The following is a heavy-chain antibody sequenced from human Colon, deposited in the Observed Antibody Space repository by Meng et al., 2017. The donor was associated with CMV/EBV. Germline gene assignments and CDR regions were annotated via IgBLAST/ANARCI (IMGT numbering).Heavy chain of an antibody. CDR3: ARDSSGFEGWFDI. D-gene: IGHD3-22*01. V-gene: IGHV4-31*03. CDR2: SSHSALTRSANT. CDR1: GAAITSSDYY. Sequence: SETLSLTCSVSGAAITSSDYYWSWVRQNPGKGLEWIGYSSHSALTRSANTYYNPSLENRTTISIDTSASQFSLQLDSLTAADTAVYYCARDSSGFEGWFDIWGRGTLVTVSS. J-gene: IGHJ2*01.